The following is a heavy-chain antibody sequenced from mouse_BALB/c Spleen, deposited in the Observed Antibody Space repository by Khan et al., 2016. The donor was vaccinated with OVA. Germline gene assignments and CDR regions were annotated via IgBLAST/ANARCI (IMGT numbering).Heavy chain of an antibody. CDR2: IYPGNTDT. V-gene: IGHV1-5*01. Sequence: VQLQQSGTVLARPGASVKMSCKASGYTFTSYWMHWVKQRPGQGLEWIGDIYPGNTDTNYNQKFKGKAKLTAVTSTSTAYMELSSLTNEDSAVYYCTRRNWDVAWFAYWGQGIRVTVAA. J-gene: IGHJ3*01. D-gene: IGHD4-1*01. CDR3: TRRNWDVAWFAY. CDR1: GYTFTSYW.